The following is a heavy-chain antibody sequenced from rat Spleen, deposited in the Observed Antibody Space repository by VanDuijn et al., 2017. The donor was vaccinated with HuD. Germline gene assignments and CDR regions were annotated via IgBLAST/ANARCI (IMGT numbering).Heavy chain of an antibody. V-gene: IGHV5-7*01. J-gene: IGHJ2*01. D-gene: IGHD1-6*01. CDR2: ISYDGTDT. CDR1: GFTFSDYY. CDR3: SRHGVYSGLSDYFDH. Sequence: EVQLVESGGGLVLPGRSLKLSCAASGFTFSDYYMAWVRQAPTKGLEWVVSISYDGTDTYYRDSAKGRFTVSRDNGKSTLYLQMDSLRSEDTATYYCSRHGVYSGLSDYFDHWGQGVMVSLL.